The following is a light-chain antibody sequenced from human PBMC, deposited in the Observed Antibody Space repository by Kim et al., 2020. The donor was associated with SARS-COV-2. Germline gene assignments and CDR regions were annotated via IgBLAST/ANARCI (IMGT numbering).Light chain of an antibody. CDR1: SLRSYY. Sequence: SSELTQDPAVSVALGQTVRITCQGDSLRSYYASWYQQKPGQAPVLVIYGKNNPPSGIPDRFSGSSSGNTASLTITGAQAEDEADYYCNSRDSSGNHLVFGGGTKVTVL. CDR3: NSRDSSGNHLV. CDR2: GKN. V-gene: IGLV3-19*01. J-gene: IGLJ2*01.